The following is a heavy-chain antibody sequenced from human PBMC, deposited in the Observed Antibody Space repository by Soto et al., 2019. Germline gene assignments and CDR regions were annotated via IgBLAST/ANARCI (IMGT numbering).Heavy chain of an antibody. Sequence: ASVKVSCNDSGYTFTIYGISCVRQAPGQWLEWMGWLSAYNGNTNYAHKLQGRVTMTKDTSTSTAYMELRSLRSDDTAVYYCASSKNSPTYHDFWSRYYTVNFDYWGQGNLVTVS. CDR3: ASSKNSPTYHDFWSRYYTVNFDY. CDR1: GYTFTIYG. D-gene: IGHD3-3*01. V-gene: IGHV1-18*01. J-gene: IGHJ4*02. CDR2: LSAYNGNT.